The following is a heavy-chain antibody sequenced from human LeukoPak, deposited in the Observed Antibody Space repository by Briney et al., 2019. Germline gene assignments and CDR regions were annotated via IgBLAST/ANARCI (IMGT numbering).Heavy chain of an antibody. D-gene: IGHD4-23*01. CDR1: GGSFSGYY. CDR2: INHSGST. J-gene: IGHJ4*02. Sequence: SETLSLTCAVYGGSFSGYYWSWIRQPPGKGLEWIGEINHSGSTNYNPSLKSRVTISVDTSKNQFSLKLSSVTAADTAVYYCAKDDSTVVTPNLFDYWGQGTLVTVSS. CDR3: AKDDSTVVTPNLFDY. V-gene: IGHV4-34*01.